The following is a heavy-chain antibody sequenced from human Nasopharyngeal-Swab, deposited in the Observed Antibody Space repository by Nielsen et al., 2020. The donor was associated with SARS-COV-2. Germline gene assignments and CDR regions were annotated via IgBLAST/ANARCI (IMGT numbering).Heavy chain of an antibody. J-gene: IGHJ4*02. CDR1: GFTFSSYA. Sequence: GGSLRLSCAASGFTFSSYAMHWVRQAPGKGLEWVAVISYDGSNKYYADSVKGRFTISRDNSKNTLYLQMNSLRAEDTAVYYCATDPAIFGVVNFDYWGQGTLVTVSS. CDR2: ISYDGSNK. D-gene: IGHD3-3*01. CDR3: ATDPAIFGVVNFDY. V-gene: IGHV3-30*14.